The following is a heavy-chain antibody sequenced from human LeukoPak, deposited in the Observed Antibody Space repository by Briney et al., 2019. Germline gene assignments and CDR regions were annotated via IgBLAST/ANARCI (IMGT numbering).Heavy chain of an antibody. CDR1: GFTVSSYW. D-gene: IGHD5-12*01. CDR2: IKQDGSEK. V-gene: IGHV3-7*01. Sequence: GGSLRLSCAASGFTVSSYWMSWVRQAPGKGLEWVANIKQDGSEKYYVDSVKGRFTISRDNAKNSLYLQMNSLRAEDTAVYYCAKGGYSGYDAMGYWGQGTLVTVSS. CDR3: AKGGYSGYDAMGY. J-gene: IGHJ4*02.